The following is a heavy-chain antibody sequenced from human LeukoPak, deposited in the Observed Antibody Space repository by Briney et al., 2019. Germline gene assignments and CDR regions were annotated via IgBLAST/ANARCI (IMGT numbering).Heavy chain of an antibody. CDR2: INHNGNVN. Sequence: GGSLRLSCAASGFTFSSYWMNWARQAPGKGLEWVASINHNGNVNYYVDSVKGRFTISRDNSENTLYLQMNSLRAEDTAVYYCARGKFYFDYWGQGALVTVSS. CDR3: ARGKFYFDY. J-gene: IGHJ4*02. CDR1: GFTFSSYW. V-gene: IGHV3-7*04.